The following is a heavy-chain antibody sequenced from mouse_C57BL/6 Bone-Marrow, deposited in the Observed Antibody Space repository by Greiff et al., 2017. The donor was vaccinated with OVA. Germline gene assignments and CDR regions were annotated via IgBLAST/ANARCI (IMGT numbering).Heavy chain of an antibody. Sequence: LVESGAELARPGASVKMSCKASGYTFTSYTMHWVKQRPGQGLEWIGYINPSSGYTKYNQKFKDKATLTADKSSSTAYMQLSSLTSEDSAVYYCARSPYAMDYWGQGTSVTVSS. J-gene: IGHJ4*01. CDR1: GYTFTSYT. V-gene: IGHV1-4*01. CDR3: ARSPYAMDY. CDR2: INPSSGYT.